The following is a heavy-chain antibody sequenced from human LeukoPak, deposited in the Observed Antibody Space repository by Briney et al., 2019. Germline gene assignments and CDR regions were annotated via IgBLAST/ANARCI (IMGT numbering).Heavy chain of an antibody. CDR1: GFTFSNYE. J-gene: IGHJ5*02. D-gene: IGHD6-19*01. Sequence: AGGSLRLSCTASGFTFSNYEMHWVRQAPGKGLEWVSYISSSSSPIYYADSVKGRFTSSRDNAKNSLYLQMNSLRAEDTAIYYCAREDSSGWTDPWGQGTLVTVSS. CDR2: ISSSSSPI. CDR3: AREDSSGWTDP. V-gene: IGHV3-48*03.